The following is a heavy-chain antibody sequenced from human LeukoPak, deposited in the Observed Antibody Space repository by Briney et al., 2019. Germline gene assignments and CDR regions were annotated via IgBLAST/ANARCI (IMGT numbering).Heavy chain of an antibody. CDR3: ARPRYVSGSVDS. D-gene: IGHD3-10*01. J-gene: IGHJ4*02. V-gene: IGHV4-34*01. CDR1: GESFSGHY. CDR2: INHSGST. Sequence: SETLSLTRAVYGESFSGHYWTWIRQPPGKGLEWIGEINHSGSTTSNPSLNNRVTISVDTSKNQFSLKLTSVTAADTAVYYCARPRYVSGSVDSGGQGTLVTVSS.